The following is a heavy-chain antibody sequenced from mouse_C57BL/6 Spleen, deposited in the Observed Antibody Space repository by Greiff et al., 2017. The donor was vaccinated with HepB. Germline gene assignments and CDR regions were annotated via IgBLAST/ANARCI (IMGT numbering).Heavy chain of an antibody. Sequence: EVQGVESGPELVKPGASVKISCKASGYSFTGYFMNWVKQSHGKSLEWIGRINPYNGDTFYNQKFKGKATLTVDKSSSTALMELLSLKSEDFAVYYCAIFLNDYDGYFDVWGTGTTVTVSS. D-gene: IGHD2-4*01. CDR1: GYSFTGYF. CDR2: INPYNGDT. J-gene: IGHJ1*03. V-gene: IGHV1-37*01. CDR3: AIFLNDYDGYFDV.